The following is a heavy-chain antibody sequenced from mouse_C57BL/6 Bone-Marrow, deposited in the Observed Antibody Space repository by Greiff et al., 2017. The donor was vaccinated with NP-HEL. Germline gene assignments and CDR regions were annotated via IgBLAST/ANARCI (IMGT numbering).Heavy chain of an antibody. CDR3: ARSHITTVVAKDY. D-gene: IGHD1-1*01. CDR2: INPSSGYT. CDR1: GYTFTSYW. J-gene: IGHJ2*01. V-gene: IGHV1-7*01. Sequence: QVQLQQSGAELAKPGASVKLSCKASGYTFTSYWMHWVKQRPGQGLEWIGYINPSSGYTKYNQKFKDKATLTADKSSSTAYMQLSSLTYEDSAVDYCARSHITTVVAKDYWGQGTTLTVSS.